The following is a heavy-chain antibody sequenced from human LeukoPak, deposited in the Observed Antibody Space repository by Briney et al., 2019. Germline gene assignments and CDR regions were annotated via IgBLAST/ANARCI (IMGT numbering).Heavy chain of an antibody. CDR1: GYTFTSYA. V-gene: IGHV1-18*01. J-gene: IGHJ6*02. Sequence: PGAPVNASCQASGYTFTSYASSWAPQAPGQGREWMGWFSAYNGNTNYAQKLQGRVTMTTDTSTSTAYMELRSLRSDDTAVYYCARCDAQDYYGMDVWGQGTTVTVSS. D-gene: IGHD2-21*02. CDR3: ARCDAQDYYGMDV. CDR2: FSAYNGNT.